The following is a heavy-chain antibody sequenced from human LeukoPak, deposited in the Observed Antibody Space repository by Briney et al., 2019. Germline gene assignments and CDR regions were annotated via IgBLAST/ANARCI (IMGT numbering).Heavy chain of an antibody. CDR1: GFTFSSYA. D-gene: IGHD6-13*01. Sequence: GGSLRLSCAASGFTFSSYAMSWVRQAPGKGLEWVSAISGSGGSTYYADSVKGRFTISRDNSKNTLYLQMNSLRAEDTAVYYCAKGIIQKKLVPSLFDYWGQGTLVTVSS. CDR2: ISGSGGST. V-gene: IGHV3-23*01. J-gene: IGHJ4*02. CDR3: AKGIIQKKLVPSLFDY.